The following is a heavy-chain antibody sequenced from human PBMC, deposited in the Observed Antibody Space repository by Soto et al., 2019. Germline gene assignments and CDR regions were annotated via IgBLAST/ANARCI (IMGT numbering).Heavy chain of an antibody. CDR3: ARDFGPRAAYYGMDV. Sequence: SVKVSCKASGGTFSSYAISWVRQAPGQGLEWMGGIIPIFGTANYAQKFQGRVTITADESTSTAYMELSSLRSEDTAVYYCARDFGPRAAYYGMDVWGQGTTVTVSS. CDR1: GGTFSSYA. V-gene: IGHV1-69*13. D-gene: IGHD3-10*01. CDR2: IIPIFGTA. J-gene: IGHJ6*02.